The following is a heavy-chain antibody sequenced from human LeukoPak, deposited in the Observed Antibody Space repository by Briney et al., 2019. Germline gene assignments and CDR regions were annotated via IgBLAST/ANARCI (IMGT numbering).Heavy chain of an antibody. J-gene: IGHJ4*02. D-gene: IGHD1-26*01. CDR2: ISSSSTYI. V-gene: IGHV3-21*01. CDR1: GFTFSTYS. Sequence: KPGGSLRLSCAASGFTFSTYSMNWVRQAPGKGLEWVSSISSSSTYIYYADSVKGRFTISRDNAKNSLYLQMNSLRAEDTAVYYCARGPGGSYDHFDYWGQGTLVTVSS. CDR3: ARGPGGSYDHFDY.